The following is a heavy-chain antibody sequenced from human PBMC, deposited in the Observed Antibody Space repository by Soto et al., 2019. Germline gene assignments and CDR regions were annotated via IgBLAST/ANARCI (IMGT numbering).Heavy chain of an antibody. CDR1: GYTLTGFY. Sequence: ASVKVSCKSSGYTLTGFYMHWVRQAPGQGLEWMGWINPNSGGTNYAQKFQGRVPMTRDTSISTVYMELSRLRSDDTAVYYCARYLLLGVTLIPDSWGQGTLVTVSS. CDR2: INPNSGGT. J-gene: IGHJ4*02. CDR3: ARYLLLGVTLIPDS. D-gene: IGHD4-4*01. V-gene: IGHV1-2*02.